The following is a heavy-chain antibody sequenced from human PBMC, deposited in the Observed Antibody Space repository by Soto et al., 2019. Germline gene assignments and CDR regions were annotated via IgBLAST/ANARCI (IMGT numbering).Heavy chain of an antibody. CDR3: TTDPLGYCSGGSCYSPYYYYGMDV. CDR2: IKSKTDGGTT. V-gene: IGHV3-15*01. Sequence: GGSLRLSCAASGFTFSNDWMSWVRQAPGKGLEWVGRIKSKTDGGTTDYAAPVKGRFTISRDDSKNTLYLQMNSLKTEDTAVYYCTTDPLGYCSGGSCYSPYYYYGMDVWGQGTTVTVSS. D-gene: IGHD2-15*01. CDR1: GFTFSNDW. J-gene: IGHJ6*02.